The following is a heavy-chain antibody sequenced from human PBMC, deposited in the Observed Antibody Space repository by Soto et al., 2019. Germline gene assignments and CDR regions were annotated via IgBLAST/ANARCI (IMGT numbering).Heavy chain of an antibody. CDR2: ISWDGGIT. Sequence: GGSLRLSCAASGFTFNAYTMHWVRQAPGKGLEWVSLISWDGGITYYGDSVKGRFTVSRDNSDNSLYLQMTSLRSDDTAFYYCAKDSYDILTGQKRYFDSWGQGTLGTVS. J-gene: IGHJ4*02. CDR3: AKDSYDILTGQKRYFDS. CDR1: GFTFNAYT. V-gene: IGHV3-43*01. D-gene: IGHD3-9*01.